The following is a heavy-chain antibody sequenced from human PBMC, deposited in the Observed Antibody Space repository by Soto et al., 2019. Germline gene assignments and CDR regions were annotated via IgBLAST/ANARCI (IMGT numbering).Heavy chain of an antibody. D-gene: IGHD3-16*02. J-gene: IGHJ6*02. Sequence: GSLRLSCAASGFILSSYEVNWVRQAPGKGLEWVSYISSTGSIIYYADSVKGRFTISRDNAKNSLYLQLNSLRAEDTAVYYCARGKQALLYKSYGMEVLGQGTTVTVS. CDR1: GFILSSYE. CDR2: ISSTGSII. V-gene: IGHV3-48*03. CDR3: ARGKQALLYKSYGMEV.